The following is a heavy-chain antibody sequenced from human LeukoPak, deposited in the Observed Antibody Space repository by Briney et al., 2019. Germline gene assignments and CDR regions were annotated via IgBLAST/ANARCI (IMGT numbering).Heavy chain of an antibody. CDR3: ARGSVVVTTIFDY. D-gene: IGHD2-21*02. Sequence: PGGSLRLSCAASGFTFSSYKMNWVRQAPGKGLEWVSYISTGSSTIYYADSVKGRFIISRDKAKNSLYLQMNSLRAEDTAVYYCARGSVVVTTIFDYWGQGTLVTVSS. V-gene: IGHV3-48*01. J-gene: IGHJ4*02. CDR1: GFTFSSYK. CDR2: ISTGSSTI.